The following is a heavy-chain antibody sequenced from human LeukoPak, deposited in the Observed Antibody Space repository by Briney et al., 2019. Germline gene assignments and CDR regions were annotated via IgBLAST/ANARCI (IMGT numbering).Heavy chain of an antibody. D-gene: IGHD1-26*01. CDR1: GFTVSSNY. CDR3: ARDGPHSGTYYYDY. CDR2: IYSGGST. J-gene: IGHJ4*02. Sequence: GGSLRLSCAASGFTVSSNYMSWVRQAPGKGLEWVSVIYSGGSTYYADSVKGRFTISRDNSKNTLYLQMHSLRAEDTALYYCARDGPHSGTYYYDYWGQGTLVTVSS. V-gene: IGHV3-53*01.